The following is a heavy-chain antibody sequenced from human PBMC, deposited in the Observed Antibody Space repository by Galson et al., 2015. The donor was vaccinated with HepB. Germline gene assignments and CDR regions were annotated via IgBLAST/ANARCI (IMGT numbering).Heavy chain of an antibody. CDR2: ISYDGSNK. Sequence: SLRLSCAASGFTFSSYGMHWVRQAPGKGLEWVAIISYDGSNKYYADSVKGRFTISRDNSKNTLYLQMNSLRAEDTAVYYCAKALEHDYSFFPYGMDVWGQGTTVTVSS. CDR1: GFTFSSYG. J-gene: IGHJ6*02. V-gene: IGHV3-30*18. CDR3: AKALEHDYSFFPYGMDV. D-gene: IGHD4-11*01.